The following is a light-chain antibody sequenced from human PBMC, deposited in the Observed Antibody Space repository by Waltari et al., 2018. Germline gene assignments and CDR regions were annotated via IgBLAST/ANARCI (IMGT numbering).Light chain of an antibody. Sequence: TVGTQETSLQVSPGGTVTLPCGPSSGSVSASHYTTWYQQTQGQAPRTLIYSTNSRPSGVPDRFSGSILGNKAALTITGAQADDESDYYCMVYMGSGISVFGSGTRLTVL. CDR1: SGSVSASHY. CDR2: STN. CDR3: MVYMGSGISV. J-gene: IGLJ6*01. V-gene: IGLV8-61*01.